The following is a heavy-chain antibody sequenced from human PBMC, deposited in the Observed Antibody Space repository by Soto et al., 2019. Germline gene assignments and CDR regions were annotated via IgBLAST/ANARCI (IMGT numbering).Heavy chain of an antibody. Sequence: ASVKVSCKASGYTFTSYGISWVRQAPGQGLEWMGWISAYNGNTNYAQKLQGRVTMTTDTSTSTAYMELRSLRSDDTAVYYCARSLWFGGYPFPGYWGQGTLVTSPQ. D-gene: IGHD3-10*01. V-gene: IGHV1-18*01. J-gene: IGHJ4*02. CDR3: ARSLWFGGYPFPGY. CDR2: ISAYNGNT. CDR1: GYTFTSYG.